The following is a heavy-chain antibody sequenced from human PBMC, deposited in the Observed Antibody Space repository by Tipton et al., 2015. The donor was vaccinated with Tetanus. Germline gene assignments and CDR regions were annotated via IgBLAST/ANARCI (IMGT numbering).Heavy chain of an antibody. V-gene: IGHV3-9*01. Sequence: SLRLSCAASGFTVSSNYMSWVRQAPGKGLEWVSGISWNSGSIGYADSVKGRFTISRDNAKNSLYLQMNSLRAEDTALYYCAKDLRGTLDAFDIWGQGTMVTVSS. J-gene: IGHJ3*02. CDR1: GFTVSSNY. CDR2: ISWNSGSI. D-gene: IGHD3-3*01. CDR3: AKDLRGTLDAFDI.